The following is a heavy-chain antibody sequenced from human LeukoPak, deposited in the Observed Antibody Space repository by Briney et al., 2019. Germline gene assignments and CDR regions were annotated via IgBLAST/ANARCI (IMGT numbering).Heavy chain of an antibody. CDR2: IYYSGST. J-gene: IGHJ4*02. Sequence: SETLSLTCTVSGGSISSSSYYWGWIRQPPGKGLEWIGSIYYSGSTYYTPSLKSRVTISVDTSKNQFSLKLSSVTAADTAVYYCARQVYSSNFDYWGQGTLVTVSS. D-gene: IGHD2-8*01. CDR1: GGSISSSSYY. V-gene: IGHV4-39*01. CDR3: ARQVYSSNFDY.